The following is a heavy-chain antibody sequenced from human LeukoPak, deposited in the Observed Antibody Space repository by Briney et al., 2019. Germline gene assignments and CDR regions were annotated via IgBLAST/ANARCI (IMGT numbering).Heavy chain of an antibody. D-gene: IGHD2-8*01. CDR3: AKGHDGRYYHYGMDV. J-gene: IGHJ6*02. Sequence: QSGGSLRLSCAASGFTFDDYAMHWVRQAPGKGLEWVSGISWNSGSIGYADSVKGRFTISRDNAKNSLYLQMNSLRAEDTALYYCAKGHDGRYYHYGMDVWGQGTTVTVSS. V-gene: IGHV3-9*01. CDR1: GFTFDDYA. CDR2: ISWNSGSI.